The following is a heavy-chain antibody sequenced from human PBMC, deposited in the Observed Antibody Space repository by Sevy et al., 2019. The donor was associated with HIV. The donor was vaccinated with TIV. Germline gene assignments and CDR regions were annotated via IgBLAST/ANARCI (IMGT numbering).Heavy chain of an antibody. V-gene: IGHV3-30-3*01. CDR2: ISYDGNIR. D-gene: IGHD3-22*01. J-gene: IGHJ5*02. Sequence: GGSLRLSCAASGLTFSSHAMHWVRQAPGKGLESVAVISYDGNIRYSGDSVKGRFTISRDDSKNTLYRQMNSLRAEDTAVYYCARDLGYESSGYLPFFDPRGQGTLVTVSS. CDR3: ARDLGYESSGYLPFFDP. CDR1: GLTFSSHA.